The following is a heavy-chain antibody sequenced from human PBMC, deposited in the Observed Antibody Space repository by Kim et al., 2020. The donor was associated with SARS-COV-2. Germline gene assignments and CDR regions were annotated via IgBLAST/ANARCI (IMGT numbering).Heavy chain of an antibody. V-gene: IGHV1-69*13. CDR3: ARGGSQGTPYYYYYGMDV. Sequence: SVKVSCKASGGTFSSYAISWVRQAPGQGLEWMGGIIPIFGTANYAQKFQGRVTITADESTSTAYMELSSLRSEDTAVYYCARGGSQGTPYYYYYGMDVWGQGTTVTVSS. CDR2: IIPIFGTA. J-gene: IGHJ6*02. CDR1: GGTFSSYA.